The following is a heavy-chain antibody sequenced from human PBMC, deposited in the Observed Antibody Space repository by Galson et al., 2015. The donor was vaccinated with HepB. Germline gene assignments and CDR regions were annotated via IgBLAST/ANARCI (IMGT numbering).Heavy chain of an antibody. D-gene: IGHD2-2*01. CDR1: GSTLGSYS. V-gene: IGHV3-21*01. CDR2: MRTSNNYI. J-gene: IGHJ6*02. Sequence: SLILSCAASGSTLGSYSINWARQAPVKGLEGVSSMRTSNNYIYYAGSVKGRLTVSIDNAKNSLFLQMNSLRAGYTAVYYCATNTPAAVMRASGMDVCGQGTAVTVSS. CDR3: ATNTPAAVMRASGMDV.